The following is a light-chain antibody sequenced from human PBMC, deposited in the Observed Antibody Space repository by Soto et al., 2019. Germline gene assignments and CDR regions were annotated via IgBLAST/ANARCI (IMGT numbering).Light chain of an antibody. V-gene: IGLV2-14*01. Sequence: LTQPASVSGSPGQSITISCTGTSSDVGGYNYVSWYQQHPGKAPKLMIYEVSNRPSGVSNRFSGSKSGNTASLTISGLQAEDGADYYCSSYTSSSTLLFGTGTKVTVL. J-gene: IGLJ1*01. CDR3: SSYTSSSTLL. CDR1: SSDVGGYNY. CDR2: EVS.